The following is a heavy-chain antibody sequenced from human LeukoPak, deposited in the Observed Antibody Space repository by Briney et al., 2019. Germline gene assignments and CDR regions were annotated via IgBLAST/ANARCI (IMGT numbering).Heavy chain of an antibody. Sequence: KPSETLSLTCAVSGYSISSGYSWGWIRQPPGKGLEWIGSIYHSGSTYYNPSLKSRVTISLDTSKNQFSLKLTSVTAADTALYYCARSRGNYFTVTAYYMDVWGKGTTVTVSS. CDR2: IYHSGST. CDR1: GYSISSGYS. V-gene: IGHV4-38-2*01. J-gene: IGHJ6*03. CDR3: ARSRGNYFTVTAYYMDV. D-gene: IGHD3-10*01.